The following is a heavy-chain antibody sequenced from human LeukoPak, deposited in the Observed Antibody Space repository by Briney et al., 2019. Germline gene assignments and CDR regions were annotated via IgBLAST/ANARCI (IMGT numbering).Heavy chain of an antibody. V-gene: IGHV4-59*01. CDR3: ARETYCAADCYSGFDF. CDR2: IYYIGST. J-gene: IGHJ4*02. CDR1: GGSINSYY. Sequence: SETLSLTCTVSGGSINSYYWSWIRQPPGKGLEWIGYIYYIGSTNYNPSLKSRVTIAGDTSKNQFSLKLSPVTAADTAVYYCARETYCAADCYSGFDFWGQGTLVTVSS. D-gene: IGHD2-21*02.